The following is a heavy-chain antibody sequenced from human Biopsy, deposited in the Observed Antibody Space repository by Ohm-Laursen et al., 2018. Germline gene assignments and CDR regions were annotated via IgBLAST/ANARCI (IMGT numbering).Heavy chain of an antibody. J-gene: IGHJ3*02. CDR1: GDSINNYY. Sequence: SDTLSLTCTVPGDSINNYYWSWIRRPAGKGLEWIGRIYTSGSPNYNLSLESRVTMSVDTSKNQFSLNLRSVTAADTAVYYCARGTGRYYVYGAFDIWGQGTVVTVSS. CDR3: ARGTGRYYVYGAFDI. D-gene: IGHD1-26*01. CDR2: IYTSGSP. V-gene: IGHV4-4*07.